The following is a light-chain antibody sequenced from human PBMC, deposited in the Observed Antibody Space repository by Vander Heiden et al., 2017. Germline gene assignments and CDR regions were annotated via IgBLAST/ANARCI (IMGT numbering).Light chain of an antibody. CDR1: SSNIGSST. CDR2: NNT. CDR3: AAWDDSLNGYV. V-gene: IGLV1-44*01. J-gene: IGLJ1*01. Sequence: QSVWTQPPSASGTPGQRVTMSCSGSSSNIGSSTVDWYQQLPGTAPKLLIYNNTQRPSGVPDRFSGSKSGTSASLAISGLQSEDEADHYCAAWDDSLNGYVFGTGTKVTVL.